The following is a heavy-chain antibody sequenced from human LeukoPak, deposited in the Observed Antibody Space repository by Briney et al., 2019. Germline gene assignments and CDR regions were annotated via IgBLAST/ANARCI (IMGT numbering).Heavy chain of an antibody. J-gene: IGHJ4*02. D-gene: IGHD2-2*01. V-gene: IGHV3-74*01. CDR1: GLTFSTSF. Sequence: PGGSLRLSCAVSGLTFSTSFMHWIRQAPGEGLVWVSRIYTDESTTSYGDSVKGRFTISRDNSKNTLYLQMSSLRAEDTAVYYCARVGVGMYHFDHWGQGTLVTVSS. CDR2: IYTDESTT. CDR3: ARVGVGMYHFDH.